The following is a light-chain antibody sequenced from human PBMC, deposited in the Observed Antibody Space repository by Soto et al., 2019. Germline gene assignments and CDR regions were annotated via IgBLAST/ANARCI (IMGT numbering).Light chain of an antibody. CDR1: QSVSSN. J-gene: IGKJ1*01. CDR2: GAS. Sequence: EIVMTQSPATLSVSPGERATLSCRASQSVSSNVAWYQQIPGQTPRLLIYGASTRATGIPVRFSGSGSGTEFTLTISSLQSEDFATYYCQHYNSYSEAFGQGTKVELK. CDR3: QHYNSYSEA. V-gene: IGKV3-15*01.